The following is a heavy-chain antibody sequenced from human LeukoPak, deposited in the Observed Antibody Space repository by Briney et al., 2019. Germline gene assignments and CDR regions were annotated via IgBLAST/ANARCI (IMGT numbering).Heavy chain of an antibody. CDR3: ASEDYYDSSAYYYRNFQH. Sequence: RRSLRLSCAASGFTFSSNTMNWVRQAPGKGLEWVSSISSSSSYMKYADSVRGRFTISRDNAKNSLYLQMNSLRAEDTAVYYCASEDYYDSSAYYYRNFQHWGQGTLVTVSS. D-gene: IGHD3-22*01. J-gene: IGHJ1*01. CDR1: GFTFSSNT. V-gene: IGHV3-21*01. CDR2: ISSSSSYM.